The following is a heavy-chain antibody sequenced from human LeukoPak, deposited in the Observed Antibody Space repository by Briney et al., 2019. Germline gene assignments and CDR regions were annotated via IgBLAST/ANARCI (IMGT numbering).Heavy chain of an antibody. CDR2: IYYSGST. CDR3: ARGTLSSSYNWFDP. V-gene: IGHV4-59*01. CDR1: GGSISSYY. Sequence: SETLSLTCTVSGGSISSYYWSWIRQPPGKGLEWIGYIYYSGSTNYDPSLKSRVTISVDTSKNQFSLKLGSVTAADTAVYYCARGTLSSSYNWFDPWGQGTLVTVSS. D-gene: IGHD6-6*01. J-gene: IGHJ5*02.